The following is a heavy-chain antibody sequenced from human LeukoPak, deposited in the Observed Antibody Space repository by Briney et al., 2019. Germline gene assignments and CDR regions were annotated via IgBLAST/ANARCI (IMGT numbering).Heavy chain of an antibody. D-gene: IGHD4-23*01. CDR1: GYSFNTYW. CDR2: IYPGDSDT. J-gene: IGHJ4*02. CDR3: AILPLSDGNPDY. V-gene: IGHV5-51*01. Sequence: GESLKISCTGSGYSFNTYWIAWVRQMPGKGPEWMGIIYPGDSDTRYSPSFQGQVTISADKSISTAYLQWSSLKASDTAMYYCAILPLSDGNPDYWGQGTLVTVSS.